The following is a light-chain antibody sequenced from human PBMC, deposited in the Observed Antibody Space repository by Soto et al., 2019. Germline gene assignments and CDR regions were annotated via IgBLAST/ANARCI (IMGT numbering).Light chain of an antibody. J-gene: IGKJ4*01. CDR1: QSISNR. CDR2: DAS. V-gene: IGKV1-5*01. Sequence: DIQMTQSPSTLSASVGDRVTITCRASQSISNRLAWYHQKPGKTPNLLIYDASNLGSGVPSRFSASGSGTEFTLTISSLEPEDFAVYYCQQRSNWPLTFGGGTKVDIK. CDR3: QQRSNWPLT.